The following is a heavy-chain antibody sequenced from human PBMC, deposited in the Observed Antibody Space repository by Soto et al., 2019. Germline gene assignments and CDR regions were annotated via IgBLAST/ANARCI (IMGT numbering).Heavy chain of an antibody. Sequence: GASVKVSCKASGYTFTSYDINWVRQATGQGLEWMGWMNPNSGNTGYAQKFQGRVTMTRNTSISTAYMELSSLRSEDTAVYYCARRGWSGFGVVTYYYMDVWGKGTTVTVSS. CDR3: ARRGWSGFGVVTYYYMDV. CDR2: MNPNSGNT. D-gene: IGHD3-3*01. V-gene: IGHV1-8*01. CDR1: GYTFTSYD. J-gene: IGHJ6*03.